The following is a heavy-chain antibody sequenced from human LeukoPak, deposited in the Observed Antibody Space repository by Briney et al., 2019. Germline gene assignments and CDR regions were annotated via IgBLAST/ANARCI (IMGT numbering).Heavy chain of an antibody. CDR3: ARGGRGYCSSTSCYALDY. Sequence: GGSLRLSCAASGFTFSSYSMNWVRQAPGKGLEWVSCISSSSSYIYYADSVKGRFTISRDNAKNSLYLQMNSLRAEDTAVYYCARGGRGYCSSTSCYALDYWGQGTLVTVSS. J-gene: IGHJ4*02. CDR1: GFTFSSYS. CDR2: ISSSSSYI. V-gene: IGHV3-21*01. D-gene: IGHD2-2*01.